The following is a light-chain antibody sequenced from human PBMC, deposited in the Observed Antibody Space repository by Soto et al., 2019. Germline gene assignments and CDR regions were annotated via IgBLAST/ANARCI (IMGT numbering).Light chain of an antibody. V-gene: IGKV1-27*01. J-gene: IGKJ1*01. Sequence: DIQMTQSPSSVSASVGDRFTRTWRAIQGISSWLAWYQRKPGRATKLLIYAEYTLQSGVKSRFSGSGSGTDFTLTIRSMQPEDVATYYCKKYNSAHRTFGKGTKVDIK. CDR2: AEY. CDR3: KKYNSAHRT. CDR1: QGISSW.